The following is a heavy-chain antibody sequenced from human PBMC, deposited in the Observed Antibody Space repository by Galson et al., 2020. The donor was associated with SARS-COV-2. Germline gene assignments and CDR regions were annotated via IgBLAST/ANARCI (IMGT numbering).Heavy chain of an antibody. CDR1: AFTFSDAH. V-gene: IGHV3-11*01. J-gene: IGHJ5*02. Sequence: GESLKISCAASAFTFSDAHMTWIRQAPGKGLEWISYIKTRGDTIYYADPVKGRFTISRDNTKNLLYLQMNSLRVEDTAMYYCARESWGSLDPWGQGTLVTVST. CDR2: IKTRGDTI. D-gene: IGHD3-16*01. CDR3: ARESWGSLDP.